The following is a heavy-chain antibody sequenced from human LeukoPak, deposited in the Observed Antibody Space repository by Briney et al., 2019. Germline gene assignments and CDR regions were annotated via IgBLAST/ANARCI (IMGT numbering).Heavy chain of an antibody. CDR3: AKGRHSGSYYWQFDY. J-gene: IGHJ4*02. V-gene: IGHV3-30*04. D-gene: IGHD1-26*01. CDR1: GFTFSTYA. Sequence: GGSLRLSCAASGFTFSTYAIHWVRQAPGEGLEWVAVISYDGSNKYYADSVKGRFTISRDNSKNTLYLQMNSLRAEDTAVYYCAKGRHSGSYYWQFDYWGQGTLVTVSS. CDR2: ISYDGSNK.